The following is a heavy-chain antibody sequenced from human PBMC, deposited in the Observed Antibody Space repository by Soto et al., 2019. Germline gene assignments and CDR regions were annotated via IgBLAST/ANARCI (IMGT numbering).Heavy chain of an antibody. CDR1: GGSISSSSYY. Sequence: SETLSLTCTVSGGSISSSSYYWGWIRQPPGKGLEWIGSIYYSGSTYYNPSLKSRVXISVETSXXXXXXXLXXVTAAXXAXXXXXXQRGTYYDXLTGQYYYYYMDVWGKGTTVTVSS. V-gene: IGHV4-39*01. CDR3: XXQRGTYYDXLTGQYYYYYMDV. D-gene: IGHD3-9*01. J-gene: IGHJ6*03. CDR2: IYYSGST.